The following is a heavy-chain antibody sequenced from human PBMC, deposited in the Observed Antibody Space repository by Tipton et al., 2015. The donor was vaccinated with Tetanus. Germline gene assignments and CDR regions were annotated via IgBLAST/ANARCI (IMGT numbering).Heavy chain of an antibody. Sequence: SLRLSCAASGFTFDDYAMHWVRQAPGKGLEWVSGISWNGGSIGYAGSVKGRFTISRDNAKNALYLQMNSLRAEDTALYYCAKVRPYYYYSYGVDVWGRGTPVTVSS. V-gene: IGHV3-9*01. CDR2: ISWNGGSI. CDR1: GFTFDDYA. J-gene: IGHJ6*02. CDR3: AKVRPYYYYSYGVDV.